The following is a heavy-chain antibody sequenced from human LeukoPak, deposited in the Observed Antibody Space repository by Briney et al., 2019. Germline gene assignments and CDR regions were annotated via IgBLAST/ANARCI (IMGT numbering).Heavy chain of an antibody. CDR2: MNPNSGNT. CDR1: GYTFTSYD. D-gene: IGHD3-22*01. V-gene: IGHV1-8*01. Sequence: GASVKVSCKASGYTFTSYDINWVRQAPGQGLEWMGWMNPNSGNTGYAQKLQGRVTMTTDTSTSTAYMELRSLRPDDTAMYYCARRGVFYYDSSGRANCYFDFWGQGTLVTVSS. J-gene: IGHJ4*02. CDR3: ARRGVFYYDSSGRANCYFDF.